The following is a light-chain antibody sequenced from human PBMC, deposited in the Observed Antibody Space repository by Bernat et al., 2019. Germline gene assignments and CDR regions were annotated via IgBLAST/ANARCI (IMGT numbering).Light chain of an antibody. J-gene: IGLJ2*01. Sequence: QSALTQPPSASGSPGQSVTISCTGTSSDVGGYNYVSWYQQHPGKAPKVMVYDVNKRPSGVPDRFSGSKSDNTASLTVSGLQAEDEAEYYCTSYGGSDNLVFGGGTKLTVL. CDR2: DVN. V-gene: IGLV2-8*01. CDR3: TSYGGSDNLV. CDR1: SSDVGGYNY.